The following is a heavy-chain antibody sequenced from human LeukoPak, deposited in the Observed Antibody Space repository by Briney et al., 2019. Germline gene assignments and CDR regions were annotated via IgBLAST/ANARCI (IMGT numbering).Heavy chain of an antibody. CDR2: IKQDGSQK. CDR3: ARDYPSIVGATPFDY. D-gene: IGHD1-26*01. Sequence: QSGGSLRLSCAASGFTFSSYWMSWVRQAPGKGLEWVANIKQDGSQKYYVDSVKGRFTISRDNAKNSLYLQMSSLRAEDTAVYYCARDYPSIVGATPFDYWGQGTLVTVSS. J-gene: IGHJ4*02. V-gene: IGHV3-7*01. CDR1: GFTFSSYW.